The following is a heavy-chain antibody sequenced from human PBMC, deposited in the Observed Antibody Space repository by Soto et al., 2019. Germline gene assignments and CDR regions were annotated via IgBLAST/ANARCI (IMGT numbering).Heavy chain of an antibody. CDR2: ISAYNGNT. D-gene: IGHD3-3*01. Sequence: QVQLVQSGAEVKKPGASVKVSCKASGYTFTSYGITWVRQAPGQGRELMGWISAYNGNTNYAQKLKGRVTMTTDTSTSKASMELRSLRSNDTAVYYCARAPERITICGVHDPNDYWGQGTLVTVSS. V-gene: IGHV1-18*01. CDR3: ARAPERITICGVHDPNDY. J-gene: IGHJ4*02. CDR1: GYTFTSYG.